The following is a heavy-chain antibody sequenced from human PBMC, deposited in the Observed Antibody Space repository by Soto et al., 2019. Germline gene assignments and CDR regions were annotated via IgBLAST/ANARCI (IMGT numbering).Heavy chain of an antibody. J-gene: IGHJ4*02. V-gene: IGHV3-23*01. Sequence: GGSLRLSCAASGFTFSSYAMSWVRQAPGKGLEWVSAISGSGGSTYYADSVKGRFTISRDNSKNTLYLQMNSLRAEDTAVYYCAKDKFLRGAYDFWSDPYFDYWGQGTLVTVSS. CDR1: GFTFSSYA. CDR3: AKDKFLRGAYDFWSDPYFDY. D-gene: IGHD3-3*01. CDR2: ISGSGGST.